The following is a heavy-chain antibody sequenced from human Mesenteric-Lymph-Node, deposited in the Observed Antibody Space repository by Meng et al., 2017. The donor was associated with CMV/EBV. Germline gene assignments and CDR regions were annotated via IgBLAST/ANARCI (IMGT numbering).Heavy chain of an antibody. CDR2: ISSDGNYS. J-gene: IGHJ4*02. CDR1: GFPFSSST. CDR3: VRGDARDY. V-gene: IGHV3-21*03. Sequence: GGSLRFSCEVSGFPFSSSTMNWVRQAPGEGLEWVSSISSDGNYSPYANSVKGRFTISRDNAKNLLYLQINSLRAEDTAVYYCVRGDARDYWGQGTLVTVSS.